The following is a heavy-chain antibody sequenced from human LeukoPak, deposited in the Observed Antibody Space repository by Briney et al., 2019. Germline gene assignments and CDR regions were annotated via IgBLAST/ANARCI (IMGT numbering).Heavy chain of an antibody. D-gene: IGHD6-13*01. Sequence: SGGSLRLSCAASGFSFSSYNMNWVRQPPGKGLEWIGEINHSGSTNYNPSLKSRVTISVDTSKNQFSLKLSSVPAAGTAVYYCARTAKMYSSSWYVAFDIWGQGTMVTVSS. CDR3: ARTAKMYSSSWYVAFDI. J-gene: IGHJ3*02. V-gene: IGHV4-34*01. CDR2: INHSGST. CDR1: GFSFSSYN.